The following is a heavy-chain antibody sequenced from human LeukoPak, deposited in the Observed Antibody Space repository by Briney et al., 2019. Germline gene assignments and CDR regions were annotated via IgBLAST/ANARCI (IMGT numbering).Heavy chain of an antibody. CDR2: IYTSGST. D-gene: IGHD2-2*01. CDR1: GGSISSYY. J-gene: IGHJ3*02. Sequence: PSETLSLTCTVSGGSISSYYWSWLRQPAGKGLEWIGRIYTSGSTNYDPSLKSRVTMSVDTSKSQFSLKLSSVTAADTAVYYCARFCSSTSCYWGDAFDIWGQGTMVTVSS. V-gene: IGHV4-4*07. CDR3: ARFCSSTSCYWGDAFDI.